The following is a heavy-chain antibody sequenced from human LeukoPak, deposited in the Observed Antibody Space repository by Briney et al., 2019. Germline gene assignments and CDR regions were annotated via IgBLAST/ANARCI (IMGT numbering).Heavy chain of an antibody. CDR2: ISWDSGNT. CDR1: GFTFNDYA. V-gene: IGHV3-43D*03. CDR3: AKGPGAAVGKRYIQH. J-gene: IGHJ1*01. Sequence: GGSLRPSCAASGFTFNDYAMHWVRQAPGKGLEWVSLISWDSGNTYYADSVKGRFTISRDNSKNSLSLQMNSLRPEDTALYYCAKGPGAAVGKRYIQHWGQGTLVTVSS. D-gene: IGHD6-13*01.